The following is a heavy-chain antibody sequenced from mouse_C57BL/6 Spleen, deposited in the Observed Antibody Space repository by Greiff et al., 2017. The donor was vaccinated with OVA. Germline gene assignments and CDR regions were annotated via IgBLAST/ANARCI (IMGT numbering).Heavy chain of an antibody. CDR3: ARGGDTAQATGFAY. J-gene: IGHJ3*01. CDR1: GYTFTDYY. D-gene: IGHD3-2*02. Sequence: EVQLQQSGPELVKPGASVKISCKASGYTFTDYYMNWVKQSHGKSLEWIGDINPNNGGTSYNQKFKGKATLTVDKSSSTAYMELRSLTSEDSAVYYCARGGDTAQATGFAYWGQGTLVTVSA. V-gene: IGHV1-26*01. CDR2: INPNNGGT.